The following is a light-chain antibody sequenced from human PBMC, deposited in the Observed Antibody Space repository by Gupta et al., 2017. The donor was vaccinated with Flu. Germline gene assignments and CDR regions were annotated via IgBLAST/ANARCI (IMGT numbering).Light chain of an antibody. CDR1: GGVNVGASQ. CDR2: NKSESDK. CDR3: VIWHSSAWV. V-gene: IGLV5-45*01. Sequence: CTFRGGVNVGASQKYWYRQKQGKHPQNLLTNKSESDKQQGSGVPSRFSGSKDASANAGILLISGLQSEDEADYYCVIWHSSAWVFGGGTKLTVL. J-gene: IGLJ2*01.